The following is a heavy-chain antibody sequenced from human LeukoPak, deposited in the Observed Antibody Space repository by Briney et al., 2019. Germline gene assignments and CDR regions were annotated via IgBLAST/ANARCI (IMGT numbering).Heavy chain of an antibody. CDR2: VTGSGSST. CDR1: GFTFNTYA. D-gene: IGHD1-26*01. J-gene: IGHJ6*02. Sequence: PGGSLRLSCAASGFTFNTYAMNWVRQAPGKGLEWVSTVTGSGSSTYYADSVKGRFTISRDNSKNTLYLQMNSLRAEDTAVYYCAKVADSGSYYAYYYGMDVWGQGTTVTVSS. V-gene: IGHV3-23*01. CDR3: AKVADSGSYYAYYYGMDV.